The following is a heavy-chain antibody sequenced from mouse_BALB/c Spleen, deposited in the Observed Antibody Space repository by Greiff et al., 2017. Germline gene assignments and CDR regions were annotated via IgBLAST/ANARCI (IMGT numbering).Heavy chain of an antibody. CDR3: ARDGKGYAMDY. CDR2: ISYDGSN. V-gene: IGHV3-6*02. Sequence: EVKVEESGPGLVKPSQSLSLTCSVTGYSITSGYYWNWIRQFPGNKLEWMGYISYDGSNNYNPSLKNRISITRDTSKNQFFLKLNSVTTEDTATYYCARDGKGYAMDYWGQGTSVTVSS. CDR1: GYSITSGYY. J-gene: IGHJ4*01. D-gene: IGHD2-1*01.